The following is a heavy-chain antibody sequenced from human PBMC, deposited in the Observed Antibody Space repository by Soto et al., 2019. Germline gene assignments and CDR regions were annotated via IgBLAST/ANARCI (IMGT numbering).Heavy chain of an antibody. Sequence: QVQLQESGPGLVQPSQTLSLTCTVSGDSISSGAYYWSWIRQPPGKGLEWIGYIYHSGATYYNPSLESRVTVSVHTSEHRSSLRLSFVTAADTAVYYCARAVRYATVDCWGQGTLVTVSS. CDR3: ARAVRYATVDC. D-gene: IGHD2-15*01. CDR2: IYHSGAT. CDR1: GDSISSGAYY. J-gene: IGHJ4*02. V-gene: IGHV4-30-4*01.